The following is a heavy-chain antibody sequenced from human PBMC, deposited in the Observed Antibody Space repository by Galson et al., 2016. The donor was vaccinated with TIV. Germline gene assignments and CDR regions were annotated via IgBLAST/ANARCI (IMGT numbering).Heavy chain of an antibody. Sequence: SLRLSCAASGFTFSSYEMSWVRQAPGKGMEWVSYISTSGSTTYHADSVKGRFTISRDNAKNSLYLQMNSLRAEDTAVYYCTRGGMRPYYWGQGTLVTVSS. CDR2: ISTSGSTT. CDR1: GFTFSSYE. J-gene: IGHJ4*02. D-gene: IGHD3-10*01. CDR3: TRGGMRPYY. V-gene: IGHV3-48*03.